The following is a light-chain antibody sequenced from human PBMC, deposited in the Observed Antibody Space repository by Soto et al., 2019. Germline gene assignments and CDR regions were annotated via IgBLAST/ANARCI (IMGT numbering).Light chain of an antibody. J-gene: IGKJ5*01. V-gene: IGKV1-39*01. CDR3: QQGHSNPIT. CDR1: QRISTY. Sequence: DVQMSQFPSSLSASVGDRVTITCRASQRISTYLHWFQQKPGKAPKLLIYAASNLQSGVPSRFSGSGSGTDFALTISSLQPEDFATYYCQQGHSNPITLGQGTRLEIK. CDR2: AAS.